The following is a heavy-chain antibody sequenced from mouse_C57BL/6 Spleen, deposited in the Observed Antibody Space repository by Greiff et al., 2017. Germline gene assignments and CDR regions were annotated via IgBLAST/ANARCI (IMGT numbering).Heavy chain of an antibody. CDR3: ARGITTVVATDAMDY. J-gene: IGHJ4*01. CDR2: ISDGGSYT. V-gene: IGHV5-4*01. D-gene: IGHD1-1*01. Sequence: DVHLVESGGGLVKPGGSLKLSCAASGFTFSSYAMSWVRQTPEKRLEWVATISDGGSYTYYPDNVKGRFTISRDNAKNHLYLQMSHLKSEDTAMYYCARGITTVVATDAMDYWGQGTSVTVSS. CDR1: GFTFSSYA.